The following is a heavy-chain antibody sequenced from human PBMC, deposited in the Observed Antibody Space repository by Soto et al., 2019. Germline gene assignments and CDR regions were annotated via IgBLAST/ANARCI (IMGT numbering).Heavy chain of an antibody. D-gene: IGHD6-13*01. J-gene: IGHJ4*02. V-gene: IGHV1-69*01. CDR1: GGTFSSYA. CDR3: ARIRLTTKQQLATGFDY. CDR2: IIPIFGTA. Sequence: QVQLVQSGAEVKKPGSSVKVSCKASGGTFSSYAISWVRQAPGQGLEWMGGIIPIFGTANYAQKLQGRVTITADESTSTAYMELSSLRSEDTAVYYCARIRLTTKQQLATGFDYWGQGTLVTVSS.